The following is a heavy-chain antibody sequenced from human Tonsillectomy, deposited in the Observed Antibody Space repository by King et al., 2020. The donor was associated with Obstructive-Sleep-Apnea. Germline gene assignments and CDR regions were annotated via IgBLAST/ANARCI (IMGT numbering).Heavy chain of an antibody. CDR2: ISYDERNK. J-gene: IGHJ4*02. Sequence: VQLVESGGGVVQPGRSLRLSCAVSGFTFSSYGMHWVRQAPGKGLEWVAVISYDERNKYYADSVKGRFTISRDNSKNTLYLQMNSLRAEDTAVYFCAKVSVLRYFDWSTGNFDYWGQGTLVTVSS. V-gene: IGHV3-30*18. D-gene: IGHD3-9*01. CDR1: GFTFSSYG. CDR3: AKVSVLRYFDWSTGNFDY.